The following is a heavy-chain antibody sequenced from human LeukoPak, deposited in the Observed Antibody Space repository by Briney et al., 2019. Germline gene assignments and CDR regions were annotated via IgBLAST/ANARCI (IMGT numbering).Heavy chain of an antibody. CDR1: GFTFVSNA. J-gene: IGHJ4*02. D-gene: IGHD3-10*01. CDR2: ISGSGDRT. CDR3: AELLRGVVVPYFDY. Sequence: GGSLRLSCAASGFTFVSNAMSWVRQAPGKGLEWVSAISGSGDRTHYADSVKGRFTVSRDTSKSTLFLQMNSLRAEDTAVYYCAELLRGVVVPYFDYWGQGTLVTVSS. V-gene: IGHV3-23*01.